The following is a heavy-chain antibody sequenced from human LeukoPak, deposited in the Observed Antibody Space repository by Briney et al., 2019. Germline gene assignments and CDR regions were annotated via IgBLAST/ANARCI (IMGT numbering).Heavy chain of an antibody. Sequence: GGSLRLSCAASGFTFRSYAMHWVRQAPGNGLEWVAVISYDGSNKYYADSVKGRFTISRDNSKNTLYLQMNSLRAEDTVVYYCARDRSDSSHLPGNFDPWGRGTLVSVSS. CDR2: ISYDGSNK. CDR3: ARDRSDSSHLPGNFDP. V-gene: IGHV3-30-3*01. CDR1: GFTFRSYA. J-gene: IGHJ2*01. D-gene: IGHD6-19*01.